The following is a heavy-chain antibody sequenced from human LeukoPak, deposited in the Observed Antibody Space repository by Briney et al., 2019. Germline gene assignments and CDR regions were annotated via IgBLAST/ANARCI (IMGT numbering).Heavy chain of an antibody. Sequence: GGSLRLSCTASGFTFGDYAMSWVRQAPGKGLEWVGFIRSKAYGWTTEYAASVKGRFTISRDDSKSIAYLQMNSLKTEDTAVYYCTRGYSNYRGYYYMDVWGKGTTVTVSS. J-gene: IGHJ6*03. D-gene: IGHD4-11*01. CDR3: TRGYSNYRGYYYMDV. V-gene: IGHV3-49*04. CDR2: IRSKAYGWTT. CDR1: GFTFGDYA.